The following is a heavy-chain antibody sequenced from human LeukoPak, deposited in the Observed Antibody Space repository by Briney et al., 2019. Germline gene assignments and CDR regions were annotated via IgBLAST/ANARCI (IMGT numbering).Heavy chain of an antibody. CDR2: IYPSVGIT. D-gene: IGHD4-17*01. V-gene: IGHV1-46*04. CDR3: ARDPATTTRTTDGYFFDP. CDR1: GYTFGNYY. J-gene: IGHJ5*02. Sequence: VASVKVSCKASGYTFGNYYMNWLRQAPGQGFEWMSLIYPSVGITYYAQTLQGRVTMTTDTSTSTVYMELSSLRSEDTAVYYCARDPATTTRTTDGYFFDPWGQGTLVIAS.